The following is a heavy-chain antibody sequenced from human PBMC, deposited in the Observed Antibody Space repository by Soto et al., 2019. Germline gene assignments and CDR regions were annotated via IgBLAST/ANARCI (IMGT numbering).Heavy chain of an antibody. CDR2: MYYSGNT. CDR3: ARLNGYCISTNCHGYYGMDV. D-gene: IGHD2-2*03. J-gene: IGHJ6*02. Sequence: SETLCLTCTVSGGSISSSNYYWGWIRQPPGKGPEWIGSMYYSGNTFYNPSLKSRVTISVDTSKNEFSLRLSSVTAADTAVYYCARLNGYCISTNCHGYYGMDVWGQGTTVTV. CDR1: GGSISSSNYY. V-gene: IGHV4-39*01.